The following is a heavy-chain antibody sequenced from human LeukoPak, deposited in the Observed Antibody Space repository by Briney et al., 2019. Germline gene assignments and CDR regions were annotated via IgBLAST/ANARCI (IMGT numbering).Heavy chain of an antibody. CDR1: GFTFNSFA. J-gene: IGHJ4*02. V-gene: IGHV3-23*01. CDR2: ITGSGSIT. Sequence: GGSLRLSCAASGFTFNSFAMNWVRQAPGKGLEGVSAITGSGSITYYSDSVKGRFTISRDNSKNTVYLQLNSLRVEDTAVYYCAKMQGYFDYWGQGTLVTVSS. CDR3: AKMQGYFDY.